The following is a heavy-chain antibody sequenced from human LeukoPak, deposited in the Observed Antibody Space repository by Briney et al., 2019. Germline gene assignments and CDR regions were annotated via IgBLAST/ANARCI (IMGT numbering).Heavy chain of an antibody. CDR2: IKQDGSEK. Sequence: SGGSLRLSCAASGXTFSRFWMSWVRQAPGKGPEWVANIKQDGSEKYYVDSVKGRFTISRDNAKNSLYLQMNSLRAEDTVVFYCARDGTYTDYDPDFDIWGQGTLVTVSS. V-gene: IGHV3-7*04. CDR3: ARDGTYTDYDPDFDI. CDR1: GXTFSRFW. J-gene: IGHJ4*02. D-gene: IGHD5-12*01.